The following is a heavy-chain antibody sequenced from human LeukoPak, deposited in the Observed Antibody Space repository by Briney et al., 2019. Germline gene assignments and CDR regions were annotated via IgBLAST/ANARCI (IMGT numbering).Heavy chain of an antibody. CDR3: ARIYDSSGGAFDY. CDR2: IYYSGST. Sequence: SETLSLTCTVSGGSISRGDYYWSWIRQPPGKGLEGIGYIYYSGSTYYNPSLKSRVTISVDTSKNQFSLKLSSVTAADTAVYYCARIYDSSGGAFDYWGQGTLVTVSS. CDR1: GGSISRGDYY. D-gene: IGHD3-22*01. V-gene: IGHV4-30-4*01. J-gene: IGHJ4*02.